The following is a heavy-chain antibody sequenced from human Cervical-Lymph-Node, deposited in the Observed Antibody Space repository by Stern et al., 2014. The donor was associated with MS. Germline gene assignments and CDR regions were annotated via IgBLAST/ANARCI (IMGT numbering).Heavy chain of an antibody. V-gene: IGHV1-69*01. J-gene: IGHJ4*02. CDR1: GDTFTRHA. D-gene: IGHD1-26*01. CDR3: ARAGGSTVGYYVDY. CDR2: IIPIFGTT. Sequence: QVQLVQSGAAVKKPGSSVKVSCQTSGDTFTRHAINWVRQAPGQGLEWMGGIIPIFGTTNHAQKFRDRVTITADASTNTVYMELNSLTSEDTAVYFCARAGGSTVGYYVDYWGQGTLVTVS.